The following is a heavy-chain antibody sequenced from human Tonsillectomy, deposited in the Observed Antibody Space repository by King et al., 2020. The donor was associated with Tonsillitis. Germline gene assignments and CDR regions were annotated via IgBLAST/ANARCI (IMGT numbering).Heavy chain of an antibody. D-gene: IGHD4/OR15-4a*01. Sequence: VQLLESGGGLVQPGGSLRLSCAVSGFTFSTYAMSWVRQAPGKGLEWVSSISGSGGGSYYADSMKGRFTISRDKSKNTLYLQMNSLRAEDTAVDYCAAMLTRGYYDFCYMDVWGKGTTVTVS. CDR3: AAMLTRGYYDFCYMDV. CDR1: GFTFSTYA. J-gene: IGHJ6*03. V-gene: IGHV3-23*01. CDR2: ISGSGGGS.